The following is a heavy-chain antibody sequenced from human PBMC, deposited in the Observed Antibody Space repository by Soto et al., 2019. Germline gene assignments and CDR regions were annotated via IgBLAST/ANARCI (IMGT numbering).Heavy chain of an antibody. D-gene: IGHD5-18*01. V-gene: IGHV4-39*01. CDR2: IYYSGST. J-gene: IGHJ4*02. CDR3: ARLSGYSYGFPDY. CDR1: GGSISSSSYY. Sequence: QLQLQESGPGLVKPSETLSLTCTVSGGSISSSSYYWGWIRQPPGKGLEWIGSIYYSGSTYYNPSLKSRVTISVDTSKNQFSLKLRSVTASDTAVYYCARLSGYSYGFPDYWGQGTLVTVSS.